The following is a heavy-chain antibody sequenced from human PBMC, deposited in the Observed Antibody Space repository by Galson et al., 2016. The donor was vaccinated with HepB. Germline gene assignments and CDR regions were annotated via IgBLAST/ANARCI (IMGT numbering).Heavy chain of an antibody. Sequence: SLRLSCAASGFTLDTFWMAWVRQAPGKGLEWVATIKGDGSEEYYLDSVRGRFTVSRDNAKNSLYLQMNSLRAEDTAVYYCARDSEWWDWGQGTLVIVSS. J-gene: IGHJ4*02. CDR3: ARDSEWWD. V-gene: IGHV3-7*01. CDR2: IKGDGSEE. CDR1: GFTLDTFW. D-gene: IGHD2-15*01.